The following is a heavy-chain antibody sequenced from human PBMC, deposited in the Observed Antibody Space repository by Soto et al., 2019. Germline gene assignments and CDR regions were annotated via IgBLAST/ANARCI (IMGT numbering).Heavy chain of an antibody. CDR3: ARGAPTYYYDSSGYLYYFDY. V-gene: IGHV4-4*02. J-gene: IGHJ4*02. CDR2: IYHSGST. CDR1: GGSISSSNW. D-gene: IGHD3-22*01. Sequence: QVQLQESGPGLVKPSGTLSLTCAVSGGSISSSNWWSWVRQPPGKGLGWIGEIYHSGSTNYNPSLKSRVTISVDKSKNQFSLKLSSVTAADTAVYYCARGAPTYYYDSSGYLYYFDYWGQGTLVTVSS.